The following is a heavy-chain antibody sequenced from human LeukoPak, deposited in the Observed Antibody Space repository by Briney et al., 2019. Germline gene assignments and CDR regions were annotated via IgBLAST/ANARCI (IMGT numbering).Heavy chain of an antibody. V-gene: IGHV4-61*05. CDR2: IYTSGST. D-gene: IGHD6-19*01. Sequence: SETLSLTCTVSGGSLSSSSYYWGWIRQPPGKGLEWIGRIYTSGSTNYNPSLKSRVTMSVDTSKNQFSLKLSSVTAADTAVYYCARSLSSGLFPFDYWGQGTLVTVSS. J-gene: IGHJ4*02. CDR3: ARSLSSGLFPFDY. CDR1: GGSLSSSSYY.